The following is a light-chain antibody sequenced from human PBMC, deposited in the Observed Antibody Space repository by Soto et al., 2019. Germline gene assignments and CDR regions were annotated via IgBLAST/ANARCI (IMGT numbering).Light chain of an antibody. V-gene: IGLV1-44*01. J-gene: IGLJ3*02. CDR3: STWDDSLNGWV. CDR2: NDV. CDR1: ISNIGKDT. Sequence: QPVLTQPPSVSGTPGLRVNISCSGGISNIGKDTVNWYQQLPGTAPKLLMFNDVKRPSGVPDRFSGSRSGTSASLAISGLQSDDEAVYFCSTWDDSLNGWVFGGGTKLTVL.